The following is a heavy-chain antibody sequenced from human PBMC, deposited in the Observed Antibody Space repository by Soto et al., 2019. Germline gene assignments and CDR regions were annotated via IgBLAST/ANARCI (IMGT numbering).Heavy chain of an antibody. D-gene: IGHD2-2*01. CDR1: GGSISSAAYY. V-gene: IGHV4-30-4*01. CDR3: ARADGYAFDY. Sequence: QVQLQESGPGLVKPSETLSLTCTVSGGSISSAAYYWSWVRQPPGKGLEWIGYIYYSGSPYYNPSLKSRVAISIDTSNNQFSLKLSSVTAADTAVYYCARADGYAFDYWGQGTLVTVSS. J-gene: IGHJ4*02. CDR2: IYYSGSP.